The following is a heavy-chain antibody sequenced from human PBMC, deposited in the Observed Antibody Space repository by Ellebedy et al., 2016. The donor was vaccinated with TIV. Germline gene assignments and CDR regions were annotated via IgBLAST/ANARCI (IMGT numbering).Heavy chain of an antibody. J-gene: IGHJ4*02. D-gene: IGHD3-10*01. CDR3: ARDNYWELLGIDS. CDR2: VSASNGDT. V-gene: IGHV1-18*01. CDR1: GDTSSAYA. Sequence: AASVKVSCKASGDTSSAYAFGWVRQAPGQGLEWVGWVSASNGDTNYAQRLQGRVTMTTDTSTTTAYMELRGLTSDDTAVYYCARDNYWELLGIDSWGQGTLVIVSS.